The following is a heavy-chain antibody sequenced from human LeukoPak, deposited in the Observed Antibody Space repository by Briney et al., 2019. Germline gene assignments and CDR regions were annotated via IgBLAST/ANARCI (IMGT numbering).Heavy chain of an antibody. CDR2: INSDGTTT. V-gene: IGHV3-74*01. CDR1: VFTFRTYW. CDR3: ARPAPAYGDYGFNNCFAP. J-gene: IGHJ5*02. Sequence: GGSLRLSCAASVFTFRTYWMHWVRQVPGKGLEWVSRINSDGTTTDNADSVKGRFTISRDNAKNSLYLQMNSLRAEDTSVYYFARPAPAYGDYGFNNCFAPGGQGTLVTV. D-gene: IGHD4-17*01.